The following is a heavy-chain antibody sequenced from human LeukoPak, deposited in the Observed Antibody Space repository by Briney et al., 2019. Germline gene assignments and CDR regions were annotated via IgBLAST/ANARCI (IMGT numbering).Heavy chain of an antibody. D-gene: IGHD6-6*01. J-gene: IGHJ4*02. CDR3: ARGGGGLYSSSCDY. Sequence: SETLSLTCAVYGGSFSGYYWSWIRKPPGKGLEWIGEINHSGSTNYNPYLKSRVTISVDTSKNQFSLKLSSVTAAGTAVYYCARGGGGLYSSSCDYWGQGTLVTVSS. V-gene: IGHV4-34*01. CDR2: INHSGST. CDR1: GGSFSGYY.